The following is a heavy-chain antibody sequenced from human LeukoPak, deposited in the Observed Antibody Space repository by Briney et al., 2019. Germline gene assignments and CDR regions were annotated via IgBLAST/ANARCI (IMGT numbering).Heavy chain of an antibody. V-gene: IGHV3-21*01. CDR2: ISSSSSYI. CDR3: ARVPKTGDFDY. Sequence: GGSLRLSCAASGFTFSSYSMNWVRQAPGKGLEWVSSISSSSSYIYYADSVKGRFTISRDNAKNSLYLQMNSLRAEDTAVYYCARVPKTGDFDYWGQGTLVTVSS. J-gene: IGHJ4*02. CDR1: GFTFSSYS. D-gene: IGHD7-27*01.